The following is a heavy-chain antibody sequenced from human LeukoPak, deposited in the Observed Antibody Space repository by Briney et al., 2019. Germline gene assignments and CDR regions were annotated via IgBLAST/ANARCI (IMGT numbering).Heavy chain of an antibody. Sequence: GESLQISCKGSGYSFTSYWIGWVRQMPGKGLEWMGIIYPGDSDTRYSPSLQGQVTISADKSINTAYLHWSSLQASDTAVYYCVRSASLQPLETWGQGTLVTVSS. V-gene: IGHV5-51*01. CDR2: IYPGDSDT. CDR3: VRSASLQPLET. J-gene: IGHJ4*02. D-gene: IGHD1-14*01. CDR1: GYSFTSYW.